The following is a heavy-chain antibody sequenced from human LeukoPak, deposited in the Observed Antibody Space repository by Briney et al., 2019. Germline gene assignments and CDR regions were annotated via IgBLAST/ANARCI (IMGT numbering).Heavy chain of an antibody. CDR3: AREQVWFGELSSHFDY. D-gene: IGHD3-10*01. J-gene: IGHJ4*02. Sequence: GASVKVSCKASGYTFTSYAMHWVRQAPGQRLEWMGWINAGNGNTKYSQKFQGRVTITRDTSASTAYMELSSLRSEDTAVYYCAREQVWFGELSSHFDYWGQGTLVTVSS. CDR2: INAGNGNT. CDR1: GYTFTSYA. V-gene: IGHV1-3*01.